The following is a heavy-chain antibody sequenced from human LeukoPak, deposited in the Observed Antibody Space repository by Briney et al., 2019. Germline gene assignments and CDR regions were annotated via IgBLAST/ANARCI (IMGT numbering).Heavy chain of an antibody. CDR1: GDSISSSNCY. V-gene: IGHV4-39*07. Sequence: PSETLSLTCTVSGDSISSSNCYWGWIRQPPGKGLEWIGSVHHSGSTYYNPSLKSRVTISVDTSKSQFSLYMDSVTAADTAVYYCARDWNRYAYWGQGTLVTVSS. CDR2: VHHSGST. J-gene: IGHJ4*02. CDR3: ARDWNRYAY. D-gene: IGHD1-1*01.